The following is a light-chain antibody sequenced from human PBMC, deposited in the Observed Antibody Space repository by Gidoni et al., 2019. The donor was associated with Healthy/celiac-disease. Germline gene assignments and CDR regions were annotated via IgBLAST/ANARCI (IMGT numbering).Light chain of an antibody. CDR3: QQYGSSLYT. J-gene: IGKJ2*01. CDR1: QSVSSSY. V-gene: IGKV3-20*01. Sequence: EIVLTQSPGTLSLSPGERTTLSCMARQSVSSSYLAGYQQKPGQAPRLLLYGASSRATGSPDRFSGSGSGTDFTLTISRLEPEDFAVYYWQQYGSSLYTFXQXTKLEIK. CDR2: GAS.